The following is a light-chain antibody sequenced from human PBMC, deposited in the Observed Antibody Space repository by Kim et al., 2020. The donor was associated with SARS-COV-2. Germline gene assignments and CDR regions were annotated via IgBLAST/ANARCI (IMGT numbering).Light chain of an antibody. V-gene: IGLV6-57*03. CDR2: EDN. Sequence: GKTVTSSCTRSSGSIASNYVQWYQQRPGSAPTTGIYEDNQRPSGVPDRFSGSIDSSSNSASLTISGLKTEDEADYYCQSYDSSTVVFGGGTQLTVL. J-gene: IGLJ2*01. CDR1: SGSIASNY. CDR3: QSYDSSTVV.